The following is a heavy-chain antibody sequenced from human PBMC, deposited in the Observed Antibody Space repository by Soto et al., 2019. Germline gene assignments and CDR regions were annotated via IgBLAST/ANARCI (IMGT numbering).Heavy chain of an antibody. CDR2: ISHTGSP. Sequence: PSETLSLTCTVSGGSISNSDYFWAWMRQPPWKGLEWVGTISHTGSPRYNPSLKSRVTISVDTSKNQFSLRLPSVTAADTAVFYCASQLESTTYFDYWGRGTLGTVSS. CDR3: ASQLESTTYFDY. J-gene: IGHJ4*02. D-gene: IGHD1-1*01. CDR1: GGSISNSDYF. V-gene: IGHV4-39*01.